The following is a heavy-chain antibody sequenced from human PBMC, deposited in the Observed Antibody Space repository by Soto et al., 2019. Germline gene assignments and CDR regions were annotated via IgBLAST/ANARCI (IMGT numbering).Heavy chain of an antibody. D-gene: IGHD5-12*01. Sequence: QVQLQESGPGLVKPSETLSLTCTVSGGSISSYYWSWIRQPPGKGLEWIGYIYYSGSTNYNPSLKSRVTISVXXSXNXXSLKLSSVAAADTAVYYCARASTITPDYYYYGMDVWGQGTTVTVSS. CDR1: GGSISSYY. J-gene: IGHJ6*02. CDR3: ARASTITPDYYYYGMDV. CDR2: IYYSGST. V-gene: IGHV4-59*01.